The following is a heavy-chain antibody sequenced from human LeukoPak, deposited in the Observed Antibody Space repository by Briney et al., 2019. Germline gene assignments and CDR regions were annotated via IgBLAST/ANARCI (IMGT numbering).Heavy chain of an antibody. CDR3: ARFDYGDGNWFDP. CDR2: INPSGGST. V-gene: IGHV1-46*01. CDR1: GYTFTNYY. D-gene: IGHD4-17*01. J-gene: IGHJ5*02. Sequence: ASVKVSCKASGYTFTNYYIHWVRQAPGQGLECMGIINPSGGSTSYAQKFQGRVTMTRDMSTSTVYMELSSLRSEDTAVYYCARFDYGDGNWFDPWGQGTLVTVSS.